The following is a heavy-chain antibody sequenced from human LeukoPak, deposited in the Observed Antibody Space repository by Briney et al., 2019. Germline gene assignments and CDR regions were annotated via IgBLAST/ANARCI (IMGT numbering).Heavy chain of an antibody. D-gene: IGHD3-3*01. V-gene: IGHV1-2*02. CDR2: INPNSGGT. Sequence: GASVKVSCKASGYTFTGYYMHWVRQAPGQGLEWMGWINPNSGGTNYAQKFQGRVTMTRDTSISTAYMELSSLRSEDTAVYYCARGPPGRFLFNWFDPWGQGTLVTVSS. J-gene: IGHJ5*02. CDR3: ARGPPGRFLFNWFDP. CDR1: GYTFTGYY.